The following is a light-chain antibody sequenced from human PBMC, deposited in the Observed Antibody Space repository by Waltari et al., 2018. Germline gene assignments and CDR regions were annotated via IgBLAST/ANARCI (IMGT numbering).Light chain of an antibody. J-gene: IGKJ2*01. Sequence: DIVMTQSPDSLAVSLGERATINCKSSQSVLYSSNNKNYLAWYQHKPGQPPKLLIYWSSIRGSGVPDRFSGSGSGTDFTLTISSLQAEDVAVYYCQQYYSTPYTFGQGTKLEIK. CDR3: QQYYSTPYT. CDR1: QSVLYSSNNKNY. V-gene: IGKV4-1*01. CDR2: WSS.